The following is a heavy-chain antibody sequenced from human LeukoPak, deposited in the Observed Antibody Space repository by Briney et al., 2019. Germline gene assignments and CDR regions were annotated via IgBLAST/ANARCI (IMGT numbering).Heavy chain of an antibody. CDR2: TYYRSKWYN. Sequence: SQTLSLTCAISGDSVSSNSAAWNWIRQSPSRGLEWLGRTYYRSKWYNDYAVSVKSRITINPDTSKNRFSLQLNSVTPEDTAVYYCARDLDVVVPAADFNWFDPWGQGTLVTVSS. V-gene: IGHV6-1*01. CDR3: ARDLDVVVPAADFNWFDP. J-gene: IGHJ5*02. D-gene: IGHD2-2*01. CDR1: GDSVSSNSAA.